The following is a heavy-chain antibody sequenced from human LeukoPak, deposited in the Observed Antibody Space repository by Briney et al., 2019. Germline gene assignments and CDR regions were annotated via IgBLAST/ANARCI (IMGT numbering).Heavy chain of an antibody. J-gene: IGHJ6*03. V-gene: IGHV1-2*02. CDR3: ARVSPGGAGTTTRYYYYYMDV. D-gene: IGHD1-1*01. CDR1: GYTFTGYY. Sequence: ASVKVSCKASGYTFTGYYMHWVRQAPGQGLEWMGWINPNSGGTNYAQKFQGRVTMTRDTSISTAYMELSRLRSDDTAVYYCARVSPGGAGTTTRYYYYYMDVWGKGTTVTVSS. CDR2: INPNSGGT.